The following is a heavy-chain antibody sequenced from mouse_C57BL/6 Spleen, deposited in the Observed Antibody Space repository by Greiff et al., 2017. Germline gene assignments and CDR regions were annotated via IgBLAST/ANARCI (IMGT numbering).Heavy chain of an antibody. J-gene: IGHJ1*03. V-gene: IGHV1-69*01. CDR1: GYTFTSYW. CDR2: IDPSDSYT. Sequence: VQLQQPGAELVMPGASVKLSCKASGYTFTSYWMHWVKQRPGQGLEWIGEIDPSDSYTNYNQKFKGKSTLTVDKSSSTAYMQLSSLTSEDSAVYYCARDYGSSYEGDFDVWGTGTTVTVSS. D-gene: IGHD1-1*01. CDR3: ARDYGSSYEGDFDV.